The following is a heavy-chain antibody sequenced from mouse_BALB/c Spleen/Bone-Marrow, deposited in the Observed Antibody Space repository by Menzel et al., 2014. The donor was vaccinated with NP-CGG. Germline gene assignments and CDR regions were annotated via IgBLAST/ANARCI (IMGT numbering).Heavy chain of an antibody. CDR2: IDAANGNS. CDR1: GFNIKDTY. V-gene: IGHV14-3*02. CDR3: ARYGY. J-gene: IGHJ4*01. D-gene: IGHD1-1*02. Sequence: EVQRVESGAELVKPGASVKLTCTGSGFNIKDTYMHWVKQRPEQGLEWIGRIDAANGNSKYDPKFQGKATITADTSSNTGYLQLSSLTSEDTAVYYCARYGYGGQGTSVTVSS.